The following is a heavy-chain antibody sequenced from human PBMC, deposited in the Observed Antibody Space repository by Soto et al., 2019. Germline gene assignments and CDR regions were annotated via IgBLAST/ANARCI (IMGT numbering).Heavy chain of an antibody. D-gene: IGHD3-9*01. J-gene: IGHJ6*02. CDR1: GFTFSSYA. CDR2: ISGSGGST. V-gene: IGHV3-23*01. Sequence: VGSLRLSCAASGFTFSSYAMSWVRQAPGKGLEWVSAISGSGGSTYYADSVKGRFTISRDNSKNTLYLQMNSLRAEDTAVYYCAKRKTGRYYYYYYGMDVWGQGTTVTVSS. CDR3: AKRKTGRYYYYYYGMDV.